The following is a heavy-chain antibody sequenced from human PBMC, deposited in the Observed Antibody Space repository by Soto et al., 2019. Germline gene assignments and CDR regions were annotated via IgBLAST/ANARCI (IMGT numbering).Heavy chain of an antibody. J-gene: IGHJ4*02. CDR3: ARVPWYHYDSSGLNCFDY. CDR2: ISAYNGNT. V-gene: IGHV1-18*01. D-gene: IGHD3-22*01. CDR1: GYTFTSYG. Sequence: QVPLVQSGAEVKKPGASVKVSCKASGYTFTSYGISWVRQAPGQGLEWMGWISAYNGNTNYAQKLQGRVTMTTDTSTSTAYMELRSLRSDDTAVYYCARVPWYHYDSSGLNCFDYWGQGTLITVSS.